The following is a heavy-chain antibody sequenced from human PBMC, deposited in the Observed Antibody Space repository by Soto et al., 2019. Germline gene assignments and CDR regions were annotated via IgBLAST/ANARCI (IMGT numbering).Heavy chain of an antibody. V-gene: IGHV1-46*02. CDR2: IHPSGGGT. CDR1: GYTFNTYY. Sequence: ASVKVSCKPSGYTFNTYYLHWARQAPGQALEWMGVIHPSGGGTTYAQKFLGRVTVTRDTSTSTVFMELSSLRSDDTAVYYCARGGHIAVVTASFDYWGQGTLVTV. D-gene: IGHD2-21*02. CDR3: ARGGHIAVVTASFDY. J-gene: IGHJ4*02.